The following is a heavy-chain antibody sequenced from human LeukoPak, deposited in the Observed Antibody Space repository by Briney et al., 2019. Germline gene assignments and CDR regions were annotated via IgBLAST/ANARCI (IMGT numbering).Heavy chain of an antibody. J-gene: IGHJ5*02. Sequence: PGGSLRLSCTASGFTFSSYAMSWVRQAPGKGLEWVSAISGSGDSTYYADSVKGRFTISRDNSQNTLYLQMNSLRAEDTAVYYCAKGHYTSNWRTPEWFDPWGQGTLVTVSS. D-gene: IGHD1-20*01. CDR1: GFTFSSYA. V-gene: IGHV3-23*01. CDR3: AKGHYTSNWRTPEWFDP. CDR2: ISGSGDST.